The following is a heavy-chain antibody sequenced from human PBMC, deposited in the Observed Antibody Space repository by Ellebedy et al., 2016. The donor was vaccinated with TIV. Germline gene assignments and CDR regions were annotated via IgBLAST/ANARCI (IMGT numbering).Heavy chain of an antibody. Sequence: GESLKISXAASGFTFSSYWMSWVRQAPGKGLEWVANIKQDGSEKYYVDSVKGRFTISRDNAKNSLYLQMNSLRAEDTAVYYCARDRLHTYYDFWSGYYWFDPWGQGTLVTVSS. CDR2: IKQDGSEK. CDR1: GFTFSSYW. D-gene: IGHD3-3*01. V-gene: IGHV3-7*01. J-gene: IGHJ5*02. CDR3: ARDRLHTYYDFWSGYYWFDP.